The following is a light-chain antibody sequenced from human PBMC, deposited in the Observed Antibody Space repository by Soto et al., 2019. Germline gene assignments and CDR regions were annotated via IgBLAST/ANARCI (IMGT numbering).Light chain of an antibody. CDR1: QSVSGW. CDR3: QQRSNWWT. J-gene: IGKJ1*01. CDR2: AAS. V-gene: IGKV1-5*01. Sequence: DIQMTQSPSTLSASVGDRVTVTCRASQSVSGWLAWYQQKPGKAPKLLIYAASSLQSGVPSRFSGSGSGTDFTLTISSLEPEDFAVYYCQQRSNWWTFGPGTKVDI.